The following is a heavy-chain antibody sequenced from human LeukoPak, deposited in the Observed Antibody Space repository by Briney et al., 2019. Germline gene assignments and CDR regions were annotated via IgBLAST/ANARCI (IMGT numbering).Heavy chain of an antibody. Sequence: SETLSLTCTVSGGSLSSGSYYWSWIRQPAGKGLEWIGYIYYSGSTNYNPSLKSRVTISLDTSKNQFSLKLSSVTAADTAVYYCVRVVGNYGSGSLPIYYYGMDVWGQGTTVTVSS. D-gene: IGHD3-10*01. CDR2: IYYSGST. CDR3: VRVVGNYGSGSLPIYYYGMDV. V-gene: IGHV4-61*10. J-gene: IGHJ6*02. CDR1: GGSLSSGSYY.